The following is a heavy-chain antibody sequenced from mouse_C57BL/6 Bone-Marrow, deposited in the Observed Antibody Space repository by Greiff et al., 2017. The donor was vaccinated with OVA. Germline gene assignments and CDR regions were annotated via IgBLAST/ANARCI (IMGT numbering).Heavy chain of an antibody. CDR2: IDPETGGT. CDR1: GYTFTDYE. J-gene: IGHJ4*01. Sequence: LVESGAELVRPGASVTLSCKASGYTFTDYEMHWVKQTPVHGLEWIGAIDPETGGTAYNQKFKGKAILTADKSSSTAYMELRSLTSEDSAVYYCTELQGAMDYWGQGTSVTVSS. D-gene: IGHD2-1*01. CDR3: TELQGAMDY. V-gene: IGHV1-15*01.